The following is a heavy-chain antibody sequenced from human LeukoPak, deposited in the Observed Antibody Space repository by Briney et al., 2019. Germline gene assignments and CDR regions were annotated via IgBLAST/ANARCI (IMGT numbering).Heavy chain of an antibody. D-gene: IGHD2-2*01. J-gene: IGHJ4*02. CDR1: GYTFTGYY. Sequence: ASVTASCKASGYTFTGYYIHWVRQAPGQGLEWVGVINPNDGTTTYAQRFQGRVTMTRDTSLSTAFMELTGLTSDDTAVYFCARESPYTGHCDITTCDVSRFDLWGQGTLVTVSS. CDR3: ARESPYTGHCDITTCDVSRFDL. CDR2: INPNDGTT. V-gene: IGHV1-2*02.